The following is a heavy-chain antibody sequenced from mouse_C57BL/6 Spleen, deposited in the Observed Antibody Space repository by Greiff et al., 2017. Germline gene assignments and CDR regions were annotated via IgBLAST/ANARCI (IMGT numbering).Heavy chain of an antibody. D-gene: IGHD2-1*01. J-gene: IGHJ1*03. CDR3: ARYGNYDWWYFDV. CDR2: IDPSDSYT. V-gene: IGHV1-69*01. Sequence: VQLQQPGAELVMPGASVKLSCKASGYTFTSYWMHWVKQRPGQGLEWIGEIDPSDSYTNYNQKFKGKSTLTVDKSSSTAYMQLSSLTSEDSAVYYCARYGNYDWWYFDVWGTGTTVTVSS. CDR1: GYTFTSYW.